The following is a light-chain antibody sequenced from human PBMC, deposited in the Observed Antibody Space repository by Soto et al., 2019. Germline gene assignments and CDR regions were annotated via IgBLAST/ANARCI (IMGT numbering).Light chain of an antibody. CDR1: QSINHW. V-gene: IGKV1-5*03. J-gene: IGKJ2*01. CDR3: QQYNSYSYT. CDR2: KAS. Sequence: DIQMTQSPSTLSASVGDRVTITCRASQSINHWLAWYQQKPGKAPKLLIYKASNLQSGVPSRFSGSGSGTEFTLTISSLQPDDFATYYGQQYNSYSYTFGQGTKLEIK.